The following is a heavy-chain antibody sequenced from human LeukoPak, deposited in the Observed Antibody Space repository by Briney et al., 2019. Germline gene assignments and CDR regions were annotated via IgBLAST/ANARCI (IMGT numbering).Heavy chain of an antibody. V-gene: IGHV4-59*08. Sequence: PSETLSLTCTVSGGSISSYYWSWIRQPPGKGLEWIGYIYYSGSTYYNPSLKSRVTISVDTSKNQFSLKLSSVTAADTAVYYCARTQGYCSSTSCSGGAFDIWGQGTMVTVSS. J-gene: IGHJ3*02. CDR2: IYYSGST. D-gene: IGHD2-2*01. CDR3: ARTQGYCSSTSCSGGAFDI. CDR1: GGSISSYY.